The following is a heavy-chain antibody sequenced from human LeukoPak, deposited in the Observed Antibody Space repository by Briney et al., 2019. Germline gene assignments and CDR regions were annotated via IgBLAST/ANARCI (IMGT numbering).Heavy chain of an antibody. Sequence: GESLKISCKGSGYSFTSYWIGWVRQMPGKGLGWMGIIYPGDSDTRYSPSFQGQVTISADKSISTAYLQWSSPKASDTAMYYCARLTDDILTGYFDYWGQGTLVTVSS. D-gene: IGHD3-9*01. CDR1: GYSFTSYW. CDR3: ARLTDDILTGYFDY. J-gene: IGHJ4*02. V-gene: IGHV5-51*01. CDR2: IYPGDSDT.